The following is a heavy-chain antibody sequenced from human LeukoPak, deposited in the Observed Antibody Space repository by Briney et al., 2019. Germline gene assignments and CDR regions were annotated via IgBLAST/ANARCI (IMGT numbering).Heavy chain of an antibody. J-gene: IGHJ4*02. D-gene: IGHD1-26*01. CDR3: ARGGLSGSYYVVYYFDY. CDR1: GYTFTGYY. Sequence: ASVKVSCKASGYTFTGYYMHWVRQAPGQGLEWMGWINPNSGGTNYAQKFQGRVTMTRGTSISTAYMELSRLRSDDTAVYYCARGGLSGSYYVVYYFDYWGQGTLVTVSS. V-gene: IGHV1-2*02. CDR2: INPNSGGT.